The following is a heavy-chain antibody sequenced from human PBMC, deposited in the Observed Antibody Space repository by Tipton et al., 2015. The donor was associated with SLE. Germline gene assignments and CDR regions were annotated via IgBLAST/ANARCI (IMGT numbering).Heavy chain of an antibody. CDR1: GYTFVSYW. CDR3: ARELRSAGYSDC. CDR2: IYPSDSDT. J-gene: IGHJ4*02. D-gene: IGHD3-9*01. V-gene: IGHV5-51*03. Sequence: QLVQSGAEVKKPGESLKISCKGSGYTFVSYWIGWVRQMPGKGLEWMGIIYPSDSDTRYSPSFQGQVTISVDKSIDTAYLQWSSLRASDTAIYYCARELRSAGYSDCWGQGTLVTVSS.